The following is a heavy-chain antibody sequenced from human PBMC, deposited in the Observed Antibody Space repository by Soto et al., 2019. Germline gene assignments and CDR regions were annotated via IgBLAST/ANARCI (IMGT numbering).Heavy chain of an antibody. J-gene: IGHJ4*02. D-gene: IGHD2-21*02. CDR1: GFTISNLA. V-gene: IGHV3-30*04. CDR3: VSLPDY. CDR2: TSYDGGKE. Sequence: PGGSLRLSCAASGFTISNLAMQWVRQAPGKGLEWVALTSYDGGKEYYAESVKGRFTISRDNSKNALDLQMNSLRAEDTAVYYCVSLPDYWGQGPLVTVSS.